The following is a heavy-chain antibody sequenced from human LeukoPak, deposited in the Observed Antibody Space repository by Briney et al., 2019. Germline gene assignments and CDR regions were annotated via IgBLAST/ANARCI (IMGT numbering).Heavy chain of an antibody. CDR1: GGSINNNNYY. D-gene: IGHD6-13*01. V-gene: IGHV4-39*01. CDR2: FYYSGNS. Sequence: PSETLSLTCSVSGGSINNNNYYWGWIRQPPGKGLEWIGSFYYSGNSYYNPSLKSRATISGDTTKNQFPLNLISVTAADTAVYYCARRGTRYTSINWFDPWGHGTLVTVSS. CDR3: ARRGTRYTSINWFDP. J-gene: IGHJ5*02.